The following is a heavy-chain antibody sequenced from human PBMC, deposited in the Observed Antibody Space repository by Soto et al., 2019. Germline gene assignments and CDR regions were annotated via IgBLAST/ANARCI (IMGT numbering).Heavy chain of an antibody. D-gene: IGHD3-10*01. V-gene: IGHV1-3*01. CDR1: GYTFTSYA. J-gene: IGHJ4*02. Sequence: QVQLVQSGAEVKKPGASVKVSCKTSGYTFTSYAIHWVRQAPGQRLEWMGWINAANGWINVGNVNTKYSQKFQGRVTITRDTSASTAYKELSSMRSEDTDVYYCARDHYYGSGTYNYFDYWGQGTLVTVSS. CDR3: ARDHYYGSGTYNYFDY. CDR2: INAANGWINVGNVNT.